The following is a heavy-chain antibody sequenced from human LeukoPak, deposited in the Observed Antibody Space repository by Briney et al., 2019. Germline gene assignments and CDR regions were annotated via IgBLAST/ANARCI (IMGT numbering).Heavy chain of an antibody. Sequence: SETLSLTCTVSGGSISSYYWSWIRQPPGKGLEWIGYIYYSGSTNYNPSLKSRVTISVDTSKNQFSLKLSSVTAADTAVYYCAMYGGYYFDYWGQGALVTVSS. D-gene: IGHD5-12*01. V-gene: IGHV4-59*01. CDR3: AMYGGYYFDY. CDR2: IYYSGST. CDR1: GGSISSYY. J-gene: IGHJ4*02.